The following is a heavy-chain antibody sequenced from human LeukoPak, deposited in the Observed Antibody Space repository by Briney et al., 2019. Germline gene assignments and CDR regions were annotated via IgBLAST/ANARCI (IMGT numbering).Heavy chain of an antibody. CDR1: GGSISSSSYY. V-gene: IGHV4-39*07. CDR3: ARDLLVPYYYDSSGYYGGAFDI. Sequence: SETLSLTCTVSGGSISSSSYYWGWIRQPPGKGLEWIGSIYYSGSTYHNPSLKSRVTISVDTSKNQFSLKLSSVTAADTAVYYCARDLLVPYYYDSSGYYGGAFDIWGQGTMVTVSS. J-gene: IGHJ3*02. D-gene: IGHD3-22*01. CDR2: IYYSGST.